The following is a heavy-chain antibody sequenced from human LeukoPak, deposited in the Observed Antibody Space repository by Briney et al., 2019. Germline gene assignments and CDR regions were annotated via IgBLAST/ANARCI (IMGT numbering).Heavy chain of an antibody. D-gene: IGHD3-22*01. J-gene: IGHJ4*02. CDR2: ISTSETI. V-gene: IGHV3-48*01. Sequence: PGGSLRLSCAASGFSFSSYSMNWVRQAPGKGLEWISYISTSETIYYADSVKGRFTISRDTAQSSLYLQMNSLRAEDTAVYYCARGSTYYDSSGQVPFDYWGQGTLVTVSS. CDR3: ARGSTYYDSSGQVPFDY. CDR1: GFSFSSYS.